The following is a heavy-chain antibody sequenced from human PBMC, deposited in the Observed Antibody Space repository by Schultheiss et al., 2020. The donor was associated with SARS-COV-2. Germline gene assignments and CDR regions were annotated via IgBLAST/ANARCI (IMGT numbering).Heavy chain of an antibody. D-gene: IGHD6-13*01. V-gene: IGHV3-30*07. CDR1: GFTFTTYT. CDR2: ISYDGSNK. J-gene: IGHJ6*02. CDR3: ARDDSSSWGSEYYYYGMDV. Sequence: GGSLRLSCAASGFTFTTYTMHWVRQAPGKEPEWVAVISYDGSNKYYAESVKGRFTISRDNSKNTLYLQMNSLRAEDTAVYYCARDDSSSWGSEYYYYGMDVWCQGTTVTVSS.